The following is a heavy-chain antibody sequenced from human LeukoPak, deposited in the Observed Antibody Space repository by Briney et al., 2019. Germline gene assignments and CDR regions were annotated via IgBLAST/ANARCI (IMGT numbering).Heavy chain of an antibody. D-gene: IGHD2-2*01. CDR3: AKGYCSSTRCHYYYYLDV. Sequence: SLVLSCAGSGFSFEDYAMHWVRQAPGKGLEWVWGISWNSGNIGYAVSVKGRFTISRDNAKNSLDLQVNSLRSEDTALYYRAKGYCSSTRCHYYYYLDVWGNGTPVTVSS. CDR2: ISWNSGNI. CDR1: GFSFEDYA. J-gene: IGHJ6*03. V-gene: IGHV3-9*01.